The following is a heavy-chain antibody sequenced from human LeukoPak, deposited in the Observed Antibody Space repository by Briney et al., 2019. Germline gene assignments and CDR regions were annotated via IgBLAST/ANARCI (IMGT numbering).Heavy chain of an antibody. V-gene: IGHV1-8*01. CDR2: MNPNSGNT. D-gene: IGHD4-23*01. CDR1: GYTFTSYD. J-gene: IGHJ3*02. CDR3: ARTYGGNAGDAFDI. Sequence: ASVKVSCKASGYTFTSYDINWVRQATGQGLEWVGWMNPNSGNTGYAQKFQGRVTMTRNTSISTAYMELSSLRSEDTAVYYCARTYGGNAGDAFDIWGQGTMVTVSS.